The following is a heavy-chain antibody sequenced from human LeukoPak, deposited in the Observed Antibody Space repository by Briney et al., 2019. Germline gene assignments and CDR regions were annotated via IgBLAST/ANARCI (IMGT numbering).Heavy chain of an antibody. D-gene: IGHD6-19*01. CDR2: IWSDGSNK. CDR1: GFTFSSFG. V-gene: IGHV3-33*01. Sequence: PGRSLRLSCAASGFTFSSFGMHWVRRAPGKGLEGVAVIWSDGSNKYYADSVKGRFTISRDNSKNTLYLQMNSLRAEDTAVYYCARYSSGFLDSWGQGTLVTVSS. CDR3: ARYSSGFLDS. J-gene: IGHJ4*02.